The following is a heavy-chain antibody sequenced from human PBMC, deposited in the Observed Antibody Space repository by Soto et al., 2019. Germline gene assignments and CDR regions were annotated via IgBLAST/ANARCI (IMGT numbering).Heavy chain of an antibody. Sequence: SLKVSCKPSGFTFSSSAVHCGRRTVGDRLQWIGWIDVGSANANYAQMLQERVTISRDMSTSTAYMELSSLRPEDTAVYYCARHSYYYDSSGSSLGYWGQGTLVTVPQ. CDR2: IDVGSANA. J-gene: IGHJ4*02. D-gene: IGHD3-22*01. CDR3: ARHSYYYDSSGSSLGY. V-gene: IGHV1-58*01. CDR1: GFTFSSSA.